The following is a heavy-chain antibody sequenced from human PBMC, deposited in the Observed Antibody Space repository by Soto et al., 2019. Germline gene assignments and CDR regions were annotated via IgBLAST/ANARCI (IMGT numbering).Heavy chain of an antibody. D-gene: IGHD1-20*01. CDR2: INGDGRST. CDR3: ARRGPDNWSDGHFDY. V-gene: IGHV3-74*01. CDR1: GLTFSTYW. Sequence: EVQLVESGGGLVQPGGSLRLSCAASGLTFSTYWIHWVRQAPGKGLVWVSRINGDGRSTSYADSVKGRFTISRDNTKNTLYLQMNSLRAEDTAVYYCARRGPDNWSDGHFDYWGQGTLVTVSS. J-gene: IGHJ4*02.